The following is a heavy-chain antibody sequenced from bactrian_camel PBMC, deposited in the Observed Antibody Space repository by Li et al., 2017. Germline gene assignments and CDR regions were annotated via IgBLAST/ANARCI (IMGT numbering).Heavy chain of an antibody. CDR1: GFTFSSYR. CDR3: ARDSGGGWNI. Sequence: HVQLVESGGGLVQPGGSLRLSCAASGFTFSSYRMYWVRQAPGKGLEWVSGINGEGGSAYYTDSVKGRFTFSRDNAMNTLYLQLHNLKTEDTAMYYCARDSGGGWNIGGQGTQVTVS. J-gene: IGHJ4*01. D-gene: IGHD2*01. V-gene: IGHV3S1*01. CDR2: INGEGGSA.